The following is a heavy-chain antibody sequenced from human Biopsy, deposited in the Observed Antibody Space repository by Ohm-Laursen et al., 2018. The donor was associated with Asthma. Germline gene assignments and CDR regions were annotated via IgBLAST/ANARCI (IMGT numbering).Heavy chain of an antibody. D-gene: IGHD3-10*01. CDR3: ARAADYSHYYGIDV. CDR1: GYTFNSAG. V-gene: IGHV1-18*01. Sequence: ASVKVPCKTSGYTFNSAGITWVRQAPGQGLEWMGWISVYNGNTKVAQKLQDRVTMITDTSTSTAYMELRSLRSDDTAVYFCARAADYSHYYGIDVWGQGTTVTVS. J-gene: IGHJ6*02. CDR2: ISVYNGNT.